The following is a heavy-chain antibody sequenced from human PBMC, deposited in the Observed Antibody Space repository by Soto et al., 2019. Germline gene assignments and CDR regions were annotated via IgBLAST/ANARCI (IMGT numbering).Heavy chain of an antibody. V-gene: IGHV4-39*01. D-gene: IGHD2-2*01. CDR1: GGSISSSSYY. Sequence: SETLSLTCTVSGGSISSSSYYWGWIRQPPGKGLEWIGSIYYSGSTYYNPSLKSRVTISVDTSKNQFSLKLSSVTAADTAVYYCATTRTIVVVPAAIREYYYYYGMDVWGQGTTVTVSS. CDR2: IYYSGST. J-gene: IGHJ6*02. CDR3: ATTRTIVVVPAAIREYYYYYGMDV.